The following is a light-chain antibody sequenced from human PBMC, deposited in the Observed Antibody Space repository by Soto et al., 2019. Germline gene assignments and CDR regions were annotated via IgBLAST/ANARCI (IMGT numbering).Light chain of an antibody. V-gene: IGLV2-23*01. CDR1: SSDRIGTYNL. CDR3: CSYSPSTDFVV. CDR2: AGR. Sequence: QSVLTQPASVSGSPGQSITISCTGTSSDRIGTYNLASWYQQHPGKAPKLIIYAGRGRPSGVSDRFSASTSDNTSSLTISGLQAEDEADYYFCSYSPSTDFVVFGGWTKLTFL. J-gene: IGLJ2*01.